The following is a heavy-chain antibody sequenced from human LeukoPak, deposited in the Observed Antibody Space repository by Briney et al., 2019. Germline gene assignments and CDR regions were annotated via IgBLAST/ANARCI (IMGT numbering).Heavy chain of an antibody. CDR3: ARDRYCSGGSCYSDIFDI. J-gene: IGHJ3*02. Sequence: GGSLRPSCAAAGFTFSSYGMHWVRQAPGKGLEWVAVISYDGSNKYYADCVKGRFTISRDNSKNTLYLQTNSLRAEDTAVYYCARDRYCSGGSCYSDIFDIWGQGTMVTVSS. D-gene: IGHD2-15*01. CDR2: ISYDGSNK. CDR1: GFTFSSYG. V-gene: IGHV3-30*03.